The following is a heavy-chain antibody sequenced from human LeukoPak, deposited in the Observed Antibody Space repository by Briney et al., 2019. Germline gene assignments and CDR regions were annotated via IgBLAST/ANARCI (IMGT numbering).Heavy chain of an antibody. V-gene: IGHV3-48*03. CDR2: ISSSGSTI. D-gene: IGHD6-19*01. J-gene: IGHJ4*02. Sequence: PGGSLRLSCAASGFTFSSYEMNWVRQAPGKGLEWVSYISSSGSTIYYADSVKGRLTISRDNAKNSLYLQMNSLRAEDTAVYYCARDQGSGWLFDYWGQGTLVTVSS. CDR1: GFTFSSYE. CDR3: ARDQGSGWLFDY.